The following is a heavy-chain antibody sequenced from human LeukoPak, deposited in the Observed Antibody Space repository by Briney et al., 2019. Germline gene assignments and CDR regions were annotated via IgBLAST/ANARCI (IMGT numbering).Heavy chain of an antibody. CDR2: IASGDGST. CDR3: ARGVYWSLDY. V-gene: IGHV3-23*01. Sequence: PGGSLRLSCAISGFIFNTNGMNWVRQRPGKGLEWLASIASGDGSTYYADSVKGRFAISRDNSKNTAFLHMNSQRGEDTSVYGGARGVYWSLDYWGQGTPVTV. J-gene: IGHJ4*02. D-gene: IGHD1-1*01. CDR1: GFIFNTNG.